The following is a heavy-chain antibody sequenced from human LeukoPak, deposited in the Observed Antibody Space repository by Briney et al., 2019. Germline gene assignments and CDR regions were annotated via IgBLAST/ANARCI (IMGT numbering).Heavy chain of an antibody. J-gene: IGHJ4*02. CDR3: TTDRGFGELLSPLDY. D-gene: IGHD3-10*01. V-gene: IGHV1-8*01. CDR2: MNPNSGNT. Sequence: ASVKVSCKASGYTFTSYDINWVRQATGQGLEWMGWMNPNSGNTGYAQKFQGRVTMTRNTSISTAYMELSSLKTEDTGVYYCTTDRGFGELLSPLDYWGQGTLVTVSS. CDR1: GYTFTSYD.